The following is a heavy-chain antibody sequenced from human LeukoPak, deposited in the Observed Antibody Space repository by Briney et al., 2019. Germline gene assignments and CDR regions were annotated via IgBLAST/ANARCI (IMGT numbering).Heavy chain of an antibody. J-gene: IGHJ6*02. CDR2: ISSSSSYI. Sequence: PGGSLRLSCAASGFTFSSYSMNWVRQAPGKGLEWVCSISSSSSYIYYADSVKGRFTISRDNAKNSLYLQMNSLRAEDTAVYYCARGADYDFWSGYSVGYYGMDVWGQGTTVTVSS. CDR3: ARGADYDFWSGYSVGYYGMDV. CDR1: GFTFSSYS. V-gene: IGHV3-21*01. D-gene: IGHD3-3*01.